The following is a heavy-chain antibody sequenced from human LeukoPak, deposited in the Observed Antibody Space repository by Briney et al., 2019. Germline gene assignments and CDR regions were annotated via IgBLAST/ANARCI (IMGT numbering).Heavy chain of an antibody. D-gene: IGHD5-18*01. CDR3: ARGGFTYGPATLGALDI. CDR2: ISADGRMT. CDR1: GFNFSSYA. V-gene: IGHV3-74*01. Sequence: PGTSLRLSCAASGFNFSSYAMHWVRQAPGKGLVWVSRISADGRMTDYEDSVKGRFTVSRDNAKNTLYLQMNRVRAEDTAVYYCARGGFTYGPATLGALDIWGQGTMVPVSS. J-gene: IGHJ3*02.